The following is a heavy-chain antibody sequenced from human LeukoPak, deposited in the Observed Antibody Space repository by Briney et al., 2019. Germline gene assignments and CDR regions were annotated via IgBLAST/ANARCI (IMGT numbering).Heavy chain of an antibody. J-gene: IGHJ3*02. D-gene: IGHD6-13*01. CDR2: IKEDGSEK. CDR3: ARPYSSSWFGAFDI. CDR1: GFTFRSYW. Sequence: GGSLRPSCAASGFTFRSYWMSWVRQAPGKGLEWVANIKEDGSEKYHVESVKGRFTISRDNAKNSLYLQMNSLRAEDTAMYYCARPYSSSWFGAFDIWGRGTMVIVSS. V-gene: IGHV3-7*03.